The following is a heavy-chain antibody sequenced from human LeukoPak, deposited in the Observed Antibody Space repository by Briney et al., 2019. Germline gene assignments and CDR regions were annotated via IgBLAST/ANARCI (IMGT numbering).Heavy chain of an antibody. V-gene: IGHV3-21*04. CDR3: ARVWSFSGWYSSTIDY. CDR1: GFTFSSYS. D-gene: IGHD6-19*01. CDR2: ISSSSSYI. Sequence: GGSLRLSCAASGFTFSSYSMNWVRQAPGKGLEWVSSISSSSSYIYYADSVKGRFTISRDNAKNSLYLQMNSLRAEDTAVYYCARVWSFSGWYSSTIDYWGQGTLVTVSS. J-gene: IGHJ4*02.